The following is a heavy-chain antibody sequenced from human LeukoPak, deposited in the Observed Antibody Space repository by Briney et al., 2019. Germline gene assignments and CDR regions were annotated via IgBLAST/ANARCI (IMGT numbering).Heavy chain of an antibody. CDR3: ARSRLSYGYEDY. D-gene: IGHD5-18*01. J-gene: IGHJ4*02. V-gene: IGHV4-59*01. CDR2: IYYSGST. CDR1: GGSISSYY. Sequence: SETLSLTCTVSGGSISSYYWSWLRQPPGKGLEWIGYIYYSGSTNYNPSLKSRVTISVDTSKNQFSLKLSSVTAADTAVYYCARSRLSYGYEDYWGQGTLVTVSS.